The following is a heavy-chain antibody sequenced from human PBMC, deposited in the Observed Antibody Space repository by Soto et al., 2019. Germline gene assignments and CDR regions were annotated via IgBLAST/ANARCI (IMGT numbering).Heavy chain of an antibody. J-gene: IGHJ4*02. V-gene: IGHV4-30-4*01. D-gene: IGHD3-10*01. Sequence: QVQLQESGPGLVKPSQTLSLTCTVSGGPISSSDYYWSWIRQPPGKGLEWIGYISYNGHTYYNPSLKSRVTISLDTSKNQFSLILSSVTATDTAVYYCARDKIRGVGDSWGQGTLVTVSS. CDR1: GGPISSSDYY. CDR3: ARDKIRGVGDS. CDR2: ISYNGHT.